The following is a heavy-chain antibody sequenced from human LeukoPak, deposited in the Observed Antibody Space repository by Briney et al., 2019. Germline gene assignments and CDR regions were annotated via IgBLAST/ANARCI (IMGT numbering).Heavy chain of an antibody. V-gene: IGHV3-53*01. Sequence: GGSLRLSCAASGFTVSSNYMSWVRQAPGKGLEWVSFIYSGGSTYYADTVKGQFTISRDNSKNTLYLQMNRQRAEDTAVYYCAKTYSSSWLNAFDIWGQGTMVTVSS. CDR1: GFTVSSNY. CDR2: IYSGGST. CDR3: AKTYSSSWLNAFDI. D-gene: IGHD6-13*01. J-gene: IGHJ3*02.